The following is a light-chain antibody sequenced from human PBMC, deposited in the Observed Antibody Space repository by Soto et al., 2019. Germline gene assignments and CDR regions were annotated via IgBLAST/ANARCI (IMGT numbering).Light chain of an antibody. CDR2: GAS. CDR1: QSISNNY. CDR3: QQSYSTLIT. Sequence: EIVLTQSPGTLSLSPGERATLSCRASQSISNNYLAWYQQKPGQAPRLLIYGASNRATGIPDRFSGSGSGTDFTLTISSLQPEDFATCYCQQSYSTLITFGQGTRLEIK. V-gene: IGKV3-20*01. J-gene: IGKJ5*01.